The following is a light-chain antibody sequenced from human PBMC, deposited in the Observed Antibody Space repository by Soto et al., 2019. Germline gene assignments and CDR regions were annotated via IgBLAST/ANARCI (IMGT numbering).Light chain of an antibody. J-gene: IGLJ1*01. CDR1: SSDVGGYNY. V-gene: IGLV2-14*01. Sequence: QSVLTQPASVSGSPGQSITISCTGTSSDVGGYNYVSWYQQHPGKAPKLMIYDVSYRPSGVSDRFSGSKSGNTASLTISGLQSEDEADYCCDSYTSGSSYVFGTGTKLTVL. CDR2: DVS. CDR3: DSYTSGSSYV.